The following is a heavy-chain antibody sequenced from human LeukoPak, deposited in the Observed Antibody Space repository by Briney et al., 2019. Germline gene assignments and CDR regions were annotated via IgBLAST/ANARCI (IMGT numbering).Heavy chain of an antibody. J-gene: IGHJ4*02. Sequence: GGSLRLSCVASGFTFSKNALSWVRQTPGKGLECVSAISGDGRSPYYADSVKGRFTIPRDNSKNTLYLQMNSLRAEDTAVYYCARGPYDNSGYRFDYWGQGTLVTVSS. CDR3: ARGPYDNSGYRFDY. CDR1: GFTFSKNA. V-gene: IGHV3-23*01. D-gene: IGHD3-22*01. CDR2: ISGDGRSP.